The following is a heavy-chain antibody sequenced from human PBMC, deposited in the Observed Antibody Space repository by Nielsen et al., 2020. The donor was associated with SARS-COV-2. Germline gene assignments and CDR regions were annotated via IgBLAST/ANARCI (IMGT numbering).Heavy chain of an antibody. D-gene: IGHD3-10*01. Sequence: SETLSLTCTVSGGSISSYYWSWIRQPPGKGLEWIGYIYYSGSTNYNPSLKSRVTISVDTSKNQFSLKLSSVTAADTAVYYCARATSYYGSGSYYWFDPWGQGILVTGSS. CDR2: IYYSGST. CDR3: ARATSYYGSGSYYWFDP. CDR1: GGSISSYY. V-gene: IGHV4-59*13. J-gene: IGHJ5*02.